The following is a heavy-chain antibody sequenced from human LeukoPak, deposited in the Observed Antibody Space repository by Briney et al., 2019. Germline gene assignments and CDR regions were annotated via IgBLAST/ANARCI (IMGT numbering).Heavy chain of an antibody. CDR2: IYYSGST. V-gene: IGHV4-59*01. D-gene: IGHD2-2*01. CDR3: ARSAAGHQYYFDY. CDR1: NGSISDDY. Sequence: SETLSLTCTISNGSISDDYWSWIRQPPGKGLDWIGYIYYSGSTNYSPSLRSRVTISVDRSKNQVSLILSSLTAADTAIYYCARSAAGHQYYFDYWGRGTLVTVSS. J-gene: IGHJ4*02.